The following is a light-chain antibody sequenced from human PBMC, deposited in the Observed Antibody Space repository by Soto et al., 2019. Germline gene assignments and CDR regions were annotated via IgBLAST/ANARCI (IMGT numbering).Light chain of an antibody. CDR3: QQRL. CDR2: DAS. Sequence: EIVLTQSPATLSFSPGERATLSCSASQSVSSYLAWYQQKPGQAPRLLIYDASNRATGIPARFSGSGSGTDFTLTISSLEPEDFAVYYCQQRLFGEGNKVEIK. J-gene: IGKJ1*01. CDR1: QSVSSY. V-gene: IGKV3-11*01.